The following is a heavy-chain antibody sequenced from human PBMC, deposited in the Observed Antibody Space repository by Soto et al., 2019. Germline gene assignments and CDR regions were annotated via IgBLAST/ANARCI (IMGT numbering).Heavy chain of an antibody. D-gene: IGHD1-26*01. V-gene: IGHV3-11*05. CDR1: GFTFNDYY. CDR3: ARIVGARLNDY. CDR2: ISTTGSYT. J-gene: IGHJ4*02. Sequence: QVQLVESGGGLVKPGGSGRLSCAASGFTFNDYYMTWFRQAPGKGLEWVSGISTTGSYTNYADSVKGRFTVSRDNANNSMYLQMNSLRDEDTAVYYCARIVGARLNDYWGQGTLVTVSS.